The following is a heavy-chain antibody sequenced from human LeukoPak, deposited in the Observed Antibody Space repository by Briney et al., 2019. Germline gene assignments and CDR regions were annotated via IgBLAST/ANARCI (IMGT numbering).Heavy chain of an antibody. CDR1: GFTFDDYA. D-gene: IGHD7-27*01. CDR2: ISWNSGSI. Sequence: PGGSLRLSCAASGFTFDDYAMYWVRQAPGKGLEWVSGISWNSGSIGYADSVKGRFTISRVNSKNTLYLQMSGLRAEDTAVYYCVKGINWGHYYYGMDVWGQGTTVTVSS. V-gene: IGHV3-9*01. J-gene: IGHJ6*02. CDR3: VKGINWGHYYYGMDV.